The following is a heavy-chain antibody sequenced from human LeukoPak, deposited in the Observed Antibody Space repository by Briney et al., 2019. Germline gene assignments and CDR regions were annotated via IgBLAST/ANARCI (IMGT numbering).Heavy chain of an antibody. CDR1: GYTFTGYY. V-gene: IGHV1-2*02. J-gene: IGHJ4*02. CDR2: INPNSGGT. CDR3: ARDTLTGTTVGVDY. Sequence: ASVKVSCKASGYTFTGYYMHWVRQAPGQGLEWMGWINPNSGGTNYAQKFQGRVTMTRDTSISTAYMELSRLRPDDTAVYYCARDTLTGTTVGVDYWGQGTLVTVSS. D-gene: IGHD1-20*01.